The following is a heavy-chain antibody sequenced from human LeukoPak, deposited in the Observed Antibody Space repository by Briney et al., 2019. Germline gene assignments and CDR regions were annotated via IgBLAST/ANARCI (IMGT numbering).Heavy chain of an antibody. V-gene: IGHV3-49*04. CDR1: GFTFGDYA. CDR3: QCNGQQLARGHRLYYFDY. J-gene: IGHJ4*02. CDR2: IRSKAYGGTT. Sequence: GGSLRLSCTASGFTFGDYAMSWVRQAPGKGLEWVGFIRSKAYGGTTEYAASVKGRFTISRDDSKSIAYLQMNSLKTEDTAVYYCQCNGQQLARGHRLYYFDYWGQGTLVTVSS. D-gene: IGHD6-13*01.